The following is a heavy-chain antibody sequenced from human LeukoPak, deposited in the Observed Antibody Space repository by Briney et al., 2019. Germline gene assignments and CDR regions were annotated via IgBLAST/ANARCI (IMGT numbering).Heavy chain of an antibody. CDR2: IYHGGNT. CDR1: GDSIRSCNW. Sequence: SGTQSLTCAVSGDSIRSCNWWSWVRQPPGKGLEWIGEIYHGGNTNYNPSLESRVTILVDKSKNKFSLKLSSVTAADTAVYFCARSAEFQMYYFDFWGQGTLVTVSS. CDR3: ARSAEFQMYYFDF. D-gene: IGHD1-14*01. V-gene: IGHV4-4*02. J-gene: IGHJ4*02.